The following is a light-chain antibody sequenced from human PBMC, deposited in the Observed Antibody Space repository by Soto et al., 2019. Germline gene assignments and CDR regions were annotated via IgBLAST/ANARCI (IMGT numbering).Light chain of an antibody. Sequence: EIVTTQSPVTLSVSPGERATLSCRTSQSVSSDLAWYQQKPGQAPRLLIYGAFNRATGVPARFSGSGSGTEFTLTISSLQSEDSAVYYCQQYNNWPPITFGQGTRLEI. CDR1: QSVSSD. CDR3: QQYNNWPPIT. J-gene: IGKJ5*01. V-gene: IGKV3-15*01. CDR2: GAF.